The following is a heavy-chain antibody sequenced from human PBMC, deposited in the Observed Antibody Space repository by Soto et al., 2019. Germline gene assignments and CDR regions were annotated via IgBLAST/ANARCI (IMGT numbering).Heavy chain of an antibody. CDR2: LSYHANNE. Sequence: QEQLVESGGGVVQPGRSLRLSCAASGFTFSDYGLHWVRQAPGKGLEWVAVLSYHANNEYYADSVKGRFTISRDNSKNTLYLQMNSLRPEDTAVYYCARMHNSGWYPPADCLHHWGQGTLVTVSS. J-gene: IGHJ1*01. CDR3: ARMHNSGWYPPADCLHH. V-gene: IGHV3-30*03. D-gene: IGHD6-19*01. CDR1: GFTFSDYG.